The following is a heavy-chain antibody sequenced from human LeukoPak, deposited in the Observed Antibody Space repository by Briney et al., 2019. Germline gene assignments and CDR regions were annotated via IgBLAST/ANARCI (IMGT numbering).Heavy chain of an antibody. J-gene: IGHJ5*02. CDR2: IYYSGST. CDR3: ARQQFISIYLSSWFDP. D-gene: IGHD3-9*01. V-gene: IGHV4-39*01. CDR1: GGSISSSSYS. Sequence: PSETLSLTCTVSGGSISSSSYSWGWLRQPPGKGLEWIGSIYYSGSTYYNPSLKSRVTISVDTSKNQFSLKLSSVTAADTAVYYCARQQFISIYLSSWFDPWGQGTLATVSS.